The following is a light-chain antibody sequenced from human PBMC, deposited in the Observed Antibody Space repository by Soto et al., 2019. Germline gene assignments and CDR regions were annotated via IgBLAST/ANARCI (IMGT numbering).Light chain of an antibody. CDR3: QQYHTWPPWT. CDR2: HAS. J-gene: IGKJ1*01. Sequence: EIVLTQSPGTLSLSPGERATLSCRASQSVSNNYLAWYQQKPGQAPSLLIYHASIRAAGIPARFSGSGSGTEFNITISTLTYADFAVYHCQQYHTWPPWTFRQWTKVDIK. V-gene: IGKV3D-15*03. CDR1: QSVSNN.